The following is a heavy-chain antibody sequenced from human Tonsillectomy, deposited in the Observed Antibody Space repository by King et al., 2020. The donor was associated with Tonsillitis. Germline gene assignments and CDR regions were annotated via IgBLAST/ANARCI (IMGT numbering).Heavy chain of an antibody. CDR3: ARGTTMVRGVIRHYYYYYMDV. J-gene: IGHJ6*03. D-gene: IGHD3-10*01. CDR2: INHSGST. CDR1: GGSFSGYY. V-gene: IGHV4-34*01. Sequence: VQLQQWGAGLLKPSETLSLTCAVYGGSFSGYYWSWIPQPPGKGLEWIGEINHSGSTNYNPSLKSRVTISVDTSKNQFSLKLSSVTAADTAVYYCARGTTMVRGVIRHYYYYYMDVWGKGTTVTVSS.